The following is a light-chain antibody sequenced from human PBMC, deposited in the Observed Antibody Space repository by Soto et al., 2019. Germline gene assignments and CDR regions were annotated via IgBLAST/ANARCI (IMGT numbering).Light chain of an antibody. J-gene: IGLJ2*01. CDR1: SSDVGGFDY. CDR3: SSYTSGTTHVL. CDR2: EVS. V-gene: IGLV2-14*01. Sequence: QSVLTQPASVSGSPGQSITISCTGTSSDVGGFDYVSWYQQHPAKAPKLIIFEVSSRPSGIPDRYSASKSGNTASLTISGLQTEDEAHYYCSSYTSGTTHVLFGGGTKLTVL.